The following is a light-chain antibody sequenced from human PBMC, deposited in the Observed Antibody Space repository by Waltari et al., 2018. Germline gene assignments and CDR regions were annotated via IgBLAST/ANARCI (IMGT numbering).Light chain of an antibody. CDR3: EQDFDTLGEPT. V-gene: IGKV4-1*01. Sequence: DIVMTQSPDSLAVSLCERATINCKSSQSLLYSSNNKNYLAWYQQKPGQSPKLLISWASTRETGVPHRVRGRGSVTDFTPPIISLQAADLAVYYCEQDFDTLGEPTFGQGTKLEIK. CDR2: WAS. CDR1: QSLLYSSNNKNY. J-gene: IGKJ2*01.